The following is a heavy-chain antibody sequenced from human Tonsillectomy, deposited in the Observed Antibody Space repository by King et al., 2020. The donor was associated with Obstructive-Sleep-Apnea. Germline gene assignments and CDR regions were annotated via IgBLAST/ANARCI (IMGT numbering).Heavy chain of an antibody. V-gene: IGHV3-23*04. CDR2: ISGSGGSA. D-gene: IGHD3/OR15-3a*01. CDR1: GFTFSSYA. CDR3: AKDWSGEDAFDI. Sequence: VQLVESGGGLVQPGGSLRLSCAASGFTFSSYAMSWVRQAPGKGLEWVSAISGSGGSAYYADTVKGRFTISRDNSKNTLYLQMNSLRAEDTAVYYCAKDWSGEDAFDIWGQGTMVTVSS. J-gene: IGHJ3*02.